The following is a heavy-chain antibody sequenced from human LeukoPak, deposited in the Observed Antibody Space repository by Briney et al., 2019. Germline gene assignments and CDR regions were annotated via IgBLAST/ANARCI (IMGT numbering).Heavy chain of an antibody. V-gene: IGHV4-59*01. CDR2: IYYSGIT. CDR3: ASRLGVGAPFDDAFDI. D-gene: IGHD1-26*01. CDR1: GRSFSGYY. J-gene: IGHJ3*02. Sequence: PSETLSLTCAVYGRSFSGYYWSWIRQPPGKGLEWIGYIYYSGITNYNPSLKSRVTISVDTSKNQSSLKLSSVTAADTPVYYCASRLGVGAPFDDAFDIWGQGTMVTVSS.